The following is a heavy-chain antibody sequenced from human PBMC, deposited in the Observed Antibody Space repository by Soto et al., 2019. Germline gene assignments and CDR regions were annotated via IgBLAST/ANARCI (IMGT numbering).Heavy chain of an antibody. CDR3: ATHREGATYYFDY. J-gene: IGHJ4*02. D-gene: IGHD1-26*01. CDR2: INPNSGGT. Sequence: ASVKVSCKASGYTFTVYYMHWVRQAPGQGLEWMGWINPNSGGTNYAQKFQGRVTITRDMSSGTAYLELSSLRSEDTAVYYCATHREGATYYFDYWGQGTLVTVSS. CDR1: GYTFTVYY. V-gene: IGHV1-2*02.